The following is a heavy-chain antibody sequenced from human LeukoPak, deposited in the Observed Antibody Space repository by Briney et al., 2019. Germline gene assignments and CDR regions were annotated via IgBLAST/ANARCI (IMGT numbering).Heavy chain of an antibody. CDR2: ISGSGGST. J-gene: IGHJ3*02. D-gene: IGHD3-10*01. CDR3: ARGGGVLLWFGGESAFDI. Sequence: PGGSLRLSCAASGFTFSSYAMSWVRQAPGKGLEWVSAISGSGGSTYYADSVKGRFTISRDNSKNTLYLQMDSLRAEDTAVYYCARGGGVLLWFGGESAFDIWGQGTMVTVSS. V-gene: IGHV3-23*01. CDR1: GFTFSSYA.